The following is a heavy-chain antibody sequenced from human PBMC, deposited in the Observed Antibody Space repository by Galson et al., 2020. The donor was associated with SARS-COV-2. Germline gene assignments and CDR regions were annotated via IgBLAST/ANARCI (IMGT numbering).Heavy chain of an antibody. J-gene: IGHJ6*02. CDR3: TTTSLKDIVVVVAANYYYYYGMDV. CDR2: IKSKTDGGTT. V-gene: IGHV3-15*01. CDR1: GFTFSNAW. D-gene: IGHD2-15*01. Sequence: GGSLRLSCAASGFTFSNAWMSWVRQAPGKGLEWVGRIKSKTDGGTTDYAAPVKGRFTISRDDSKNTLYLQMNSLKTEDTAVYYCTTTSLKDIVVVVAANYYYYYGMDVWGQGTTVTVSS.